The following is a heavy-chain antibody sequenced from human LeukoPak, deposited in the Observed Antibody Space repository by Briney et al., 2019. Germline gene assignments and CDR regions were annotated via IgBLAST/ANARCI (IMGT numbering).Heavy chain of an antibody. CDR3: ARATTVTPFYYYYGMDV. V-gene: IGHV4-4*07. D-gene: IGHD4-17*01. Sequence: PSETPSLTCTVSGGSISSYYWSWIRQPAGKGLEWIGRIYTSGSTNYNPSLKSRVTMSVDTSKNQFSLKLGSVTAADTAVYYCARATTVTPFYYYYGMDVWGQGTTVTVSS. CDR1: GGSISSYY. CDR2: IYTSGST. J-gene: IGHJ6*02.